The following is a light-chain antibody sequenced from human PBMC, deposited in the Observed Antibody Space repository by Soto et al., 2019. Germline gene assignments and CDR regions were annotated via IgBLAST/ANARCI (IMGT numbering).Light chain of an antibody. CDR1: QSVSSSY. CDR2: GAS. V-gene: IGKV3-20*01. Sequence: EIVLTQSPGTLSMSPGERATLSCRTSQSVSSSYLAWYQQKPGQPPRLLIYGASSRATGIPDRFSGSGSGTDFTLTISRLEPEYFAVYYCQQCGSSPLTFGGGTKVEI. CDR3: QQCGSSPLT. J-gene: IGKJ4*01.